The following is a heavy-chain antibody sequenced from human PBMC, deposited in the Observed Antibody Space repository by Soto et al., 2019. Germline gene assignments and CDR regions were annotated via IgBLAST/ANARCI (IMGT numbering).Heavy chain of an antibody. V-gene: IGHV2-5*02. J-gene: IGHJ4*02. CDR1: GFSLSTAGVG. D-gene: IGHD4-17*01. CDR2: IYWDDDK. Sequence: QITLRESGPPLVKPTQTLTLTCTFSGFSLSTAGVGVGWVRQPPGKALEWLALIYWDDDKRYNPFLRSRPAITKDTHNDQAVLTMANMAQTDTATYYCAHRLSRSSDWDYGRFDYWGQGALVIVSS. CDR3: AHRLSRSSDWDYGRFDY.